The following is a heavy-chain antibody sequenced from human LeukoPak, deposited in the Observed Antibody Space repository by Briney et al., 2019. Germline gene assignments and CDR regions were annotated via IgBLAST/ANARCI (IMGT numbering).Heavy chain of an antibody. CDR2: ISSSSSTI. CDR1: GFTFSSYS. Sequence: PGGSLRLSCAASGFTFSSYSMNWVRQAPGKGVEWVSYISSSSSTIYYADSVKGRFTISRDNAKNSLYLQMNSLRAEDTAVYYCARERGYSYGYSDYWGQGTLVTVSS. V-gene: IGHV3-48*01. CDR3: ARERGYSYGYSDY. J-gene: IGHJ4*02. D-gene: IGHD5-18*01.